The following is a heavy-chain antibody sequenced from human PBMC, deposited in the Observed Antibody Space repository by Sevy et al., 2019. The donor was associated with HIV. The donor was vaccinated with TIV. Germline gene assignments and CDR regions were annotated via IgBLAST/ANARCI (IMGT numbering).Heavy chain of an antibody. CDR3: STDDLISY. J-gene: IGHJ4*02. Sequence: GGSLRLSCTASGFDFHNAWMNWVRQVPGKGLEWVGHIKSITDGGAADYAAPVKGRFIISRHDSKNTLYLQMNSLKAEDTAVYYCSTDDLISYWGRGTLVTVSS. V-gene: IGHV3-15*07. D-gene: IGHD3-3*02. CDR2: IKSITDGGAA. CDR1: GFDFHNAW.